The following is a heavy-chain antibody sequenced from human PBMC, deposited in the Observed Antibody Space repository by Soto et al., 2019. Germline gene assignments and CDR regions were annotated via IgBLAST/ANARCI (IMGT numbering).Heavy chain of an antibody. J-gene: IGHJ3*02. CDR3: AKYSSSSSGAFDI. CDR2: IYHSGST. D-gene: IGHD6-6*01. CDR1: GGSISSGGYS. V-gene: IGHV4-30-2*01. Sequence: QLQLQESGSGLVNPSQTLSLTCAVSGGSISSGGYSWSWIRQPPGKGLEWIGYIYHSGSTYYNPSLKSRVTISVDRSKNQFSLKLSSVTAADTAVYYCAKYSSSSSGAFDIWGQGTMVTVSS.